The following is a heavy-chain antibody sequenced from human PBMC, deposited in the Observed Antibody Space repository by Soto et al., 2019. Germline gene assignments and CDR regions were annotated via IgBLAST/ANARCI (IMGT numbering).Heavy chain of an antibody. CDR2: TIPIFGTA. CDR1: GGTFSSYA. CDR3: ARAAKIVATITDQIDY. V-gene: IGHV1-69*01. D-gene: IGHD5-12*01. Sequence: QVQLVQSGAEVKKPGSSVKVSCKASGGTFSSYAISWVRQAPGQGLEWMGGTIPIFGTANYAQKIQGRVTITADESTSTAYMELSSLRSEDTAVYYCARAAKIVATITDQIDYWGQGTLVTVSS. J-gene: IGHJ4*02.